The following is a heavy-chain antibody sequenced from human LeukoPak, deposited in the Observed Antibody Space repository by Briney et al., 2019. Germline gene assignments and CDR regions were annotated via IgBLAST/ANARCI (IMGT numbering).Heavy chain of an antibody. D-gene: IGHD5-12*01. CDR3: ARWGHSGYDARSYYYYGMDV. CDR1: GYSFTNYW. Sequence: GESLKISCKGSGYSFTNYWIGWVRQMPGKGLEWMGIIYPGDPDTRYSPSFQGQVTISADKSISTAYLQWSSLKASDTAMYYCARWGHSGYDARSYYYYGMDVWGQGTTVTVSS. J-gene: IGHJ6*02. V-gene: IGHV5-51*01. CDR2: IYPGDPDT.